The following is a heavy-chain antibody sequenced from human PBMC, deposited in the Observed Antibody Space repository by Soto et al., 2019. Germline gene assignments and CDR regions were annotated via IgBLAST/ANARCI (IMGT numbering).Heavy chain of an antibody. V-gene: IGHV1-69*01. CDR2: IIPISGTA. D-gene: IGHD2-2*01. CDR1: GGTFSSYA. J-gene: IGHJ6*02. Sequence: QVQLVQSGAEVKKPGSSVKVSCKASGGTFSSYAISWVRQAPGQGLEWMGGIIPISGTANYAQKFQGRVTMTADESTSTAYMELSSLRSEDTAVYYCATSEGSCTSLDIYYYYCDGVDVWGQGTTVTVSS. CDR3: ATSEGSCTSLDIYYYYCDGVDV.